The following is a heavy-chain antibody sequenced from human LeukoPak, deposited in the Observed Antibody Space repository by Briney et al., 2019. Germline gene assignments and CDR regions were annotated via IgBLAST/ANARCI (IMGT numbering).Heavy chain of an antibody. CDR2: IIPIFGTA. CDR1: GGTFSSYA. V-gene: IGHV1-69*13. Sequence: SVKVSCKASGGTFSSYAISWGRQAPGPGLEWMGGIIPIFGTANYAQKFQGRVTITADESTSTAYMELSSLRSEDTAVYYCARNVDTAMAFDYWGQGTLVTVSS. D-gene: IGHD5-18*01. CDR3: ARNVDTAMAFDY. J-gene: IGHJ4*02.